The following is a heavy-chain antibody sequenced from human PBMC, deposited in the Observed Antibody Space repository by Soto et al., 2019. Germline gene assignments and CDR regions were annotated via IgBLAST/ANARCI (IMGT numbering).Heavy chain of an antibody. CDR3: SREVQPVVRREYDY. D-gene: IGHD1-1*01. CDR1: GFTFSTCT. CDR2: ISSSDST. Sequence: EVQVVESGGGLVKPGGSLRLSCAVSGFTFSTCTMNWVRQAPGKGLEWVASISSSDSTYYADSVEGRFTISRDNARNSLYLQMSSLRAEDTAVYYCSREVQPVVRREYDYWGQGTLVTVS. J-gene: IGHJ4*02. V-gene: IGHV3-21*01.